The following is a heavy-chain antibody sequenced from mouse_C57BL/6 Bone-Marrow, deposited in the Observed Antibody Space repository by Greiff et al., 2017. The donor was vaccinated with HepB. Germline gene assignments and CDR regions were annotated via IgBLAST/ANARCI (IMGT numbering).Heavy chain of an antibody. CDR3: ARELGRGY. J-gene: IGHJ2*01. D-gene: IGHD4-1*01. V-gene: IGHV1-81*01. CDR2: IYPRSGNT. CDR1: GYTFTSYG. Sequence: VQLQQSGAELARPGASVKLSCKASGYTFTSYGISWVKQRTGQGLEWIGEIYPRSGNTYYNEKFKGKATLTADKPSSTAYMELRSLTSEDSAVYFCARELGRGYWGQGTTLTVSS.